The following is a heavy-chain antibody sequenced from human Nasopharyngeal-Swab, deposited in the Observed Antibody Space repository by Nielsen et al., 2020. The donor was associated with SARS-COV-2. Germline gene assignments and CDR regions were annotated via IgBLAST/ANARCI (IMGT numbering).Heavy chain of an antibody. CDR2: IKHDGSDK. V-gene: IGHV3-7*01. CDR3: TRDPYSTPPDY. J-gene: IGHJ4*02. Sequence: GGSLRLSCEASGITFSSYWMSWVRQPPGKGLEWVANIKHDGSDKNYVDSVKGRFTISRDNAKNLLFLRMNNLRAEDTALYYCTRDPYSTPPDYWGQGTLVTVSS. D-gene: IGHD6-13*01. CDR1: GITFSSYW.